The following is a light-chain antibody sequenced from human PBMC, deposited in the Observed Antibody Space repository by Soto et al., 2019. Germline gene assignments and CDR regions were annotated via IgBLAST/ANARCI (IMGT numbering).Light chain of an antibody. CDR2: RNN. CDR1: RSNIGSYY. CDR3: AAWDDSLSGPVV. Sequence: QSVLTPPPSASGTPGQRVTISCSGSRSNIGSYYVYWYQQLPGTAPKLLIYRNNQRPSGVPDRFSGSKSGTSASLAISGLRSEDESDYYCAAWDDSLSGPVVFGGGTKLTVL. J-gene: IGLJ2*01. V-gene: IGLV1-47*01.